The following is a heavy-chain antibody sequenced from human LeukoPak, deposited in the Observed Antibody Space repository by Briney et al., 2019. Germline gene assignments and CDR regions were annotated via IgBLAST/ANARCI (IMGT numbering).Heavy chain of an antibody. J-gene: IGHJ5*02. D-gene: IGHD5-18*01. CDR2: MFPSGSP. Sequence: SETLSLICNVSGASISIYYWDWIRQPAGKGLQWIGRMFPSGSPDYNASLRSRVTMSVDTSKNQLSLKLSSVTAADTAIYYCARGLTSMGASYCDTWGQGTLVTVPS. CDR1: GASISIYY. V-gene: IGHV4-4*07. CDR3: ARGLTSMGASYCDT.